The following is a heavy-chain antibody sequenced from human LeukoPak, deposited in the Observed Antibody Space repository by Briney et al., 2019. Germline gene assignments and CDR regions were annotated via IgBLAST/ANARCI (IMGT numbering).Heavy chain of an antibody. J-gene: IGHJ4*02. CDR2: IIPIFGTA. D-gene: IGHD3-22*01. V-gene: IGHV1-69*13. Sequence: SVKVSCKASGGTFSSYAISWVRQAPGQGLEWMGGIIPIFGTANYAQKFQGRVTITADESTSTAYMELSSLRSEDTALYYCANWPPYYYDSWGQGTLVTVSS. CDR1: GGTFSSYA. CDR3: ANWPPYYYDS.